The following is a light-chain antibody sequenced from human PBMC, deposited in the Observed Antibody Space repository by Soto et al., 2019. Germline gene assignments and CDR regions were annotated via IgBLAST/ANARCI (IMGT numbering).Light chain of an antibody. CDR1: QSISSW. CDR3: QKYNSYPRT. J-gene: IGKJ2*01. Sequence: DIQMTQSPSTLSASVGDRVTITCRASQSISSWLAWYQQKPGKAPKLLIYKASSLESGVPSRFSGSGSGTEFTLTISSLQPDDSAIYYCQKYNSYPRTFGQGTKLEIK. CDR2: KAS. V-gene: IGKV1-5*03.